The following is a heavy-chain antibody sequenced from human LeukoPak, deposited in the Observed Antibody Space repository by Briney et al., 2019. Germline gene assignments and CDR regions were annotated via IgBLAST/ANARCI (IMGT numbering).Heavy chain of an antibody. CDR1: GFTSSSYW. D-gene: IGHD5-12*01. V-gene: IGHV3-74*01. J-gene: IGHJ4*02. CDR2: INSDGSST. CDR3: ARAVATGFYFDY. Sequence: GGSLRLSCAASGFTSSSYWMHWVRQAPGKGLVWVSRINSDGSSTSYADSVKGRFTISRDNAKNTLYLQMNSLRAEDTAVYYCARAVATGFYFDYWGQGTLVTVSS.